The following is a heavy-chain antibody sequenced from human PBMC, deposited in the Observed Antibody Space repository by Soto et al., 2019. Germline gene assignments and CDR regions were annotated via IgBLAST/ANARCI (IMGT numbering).Heavy chain of an antibody. D-gene: IGHD2-2*01. J-gene: IGHJ6*03. CDR3: AKDWRYCSSTSCYAYYYYMDV. CDR2: ISGSGGST. CDR1: GFTFSSYA. Sequence: GGSLRLSCAASGFTFSSYAMSWVRQAPGKGLEWVSAISGSGGSTYYADSVKGRFTISRDNSKNTLYLQMNSLRAEDTAVYYCAKDWRYCSSTSCYAYYYYMDVWGKGTTVTVSS. V-gene: IGHV3-23*01.